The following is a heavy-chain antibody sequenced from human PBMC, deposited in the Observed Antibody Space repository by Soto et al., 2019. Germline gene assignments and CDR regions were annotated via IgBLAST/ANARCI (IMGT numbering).Heavy chain of an antibody. CDR2: IYTAGHT. CDR1: GFSVRTNY. D-gene: IGHD3-3*01. CDR3: AIFREPGRSTVFGVVVPGRYAMDV. J-gene: IGHJ6*02. Sequence: EVQLVETGGGLIQPGGSRRLSCVASGFSVRTNYMTWVRQAPGKGLEWVSVIYTAGHTNYANSVKGRFTVSRDTSQNIVYLQMNSLSPDDTAVYYCAIFREPGRSTVFGVVVPGRYAMDVWGQGTTVTVS. V-gene: IGHV3-53*02.